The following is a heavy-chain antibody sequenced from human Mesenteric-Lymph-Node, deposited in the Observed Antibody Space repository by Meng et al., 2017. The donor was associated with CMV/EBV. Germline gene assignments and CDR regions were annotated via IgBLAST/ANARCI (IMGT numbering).Heavy chain of an antibody. CDR1: GDSISSSNNW. J-gene: IGHJ6*02. CDR3: ARQLGGSYQDYYYGMDV. CDR2: IWRSGAT. D-gene: IGHD1-26*01. V-gene: IGHV4-4*02. Sequence: SETLSLTCAVSGDSISSSNNWWSWVRQSPGKGLEWIGEIWRSGATNYSPSLKSRLTISVDKSKNQFSLKLSSVTAADTAVYYCARQLGGSYQDYYYGMDVWGQGTTVTVSS.